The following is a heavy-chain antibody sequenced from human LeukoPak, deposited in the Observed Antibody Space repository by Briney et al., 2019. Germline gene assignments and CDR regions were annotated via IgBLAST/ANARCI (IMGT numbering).Heavy chain of an antibody. CDR2: ITGNGNT. CDR1: GYSFTRST. CDR3: ASQLLFGSIDY. V-gene: IGHV1-3*01. J-gene: IGHJ4*02. D-gene: IGHD2-2*01. Sequence: ASVKVSCKASGYSFTRSTMHWVRQAPGQGLEWMGWITGNGNTKYSQQFQGRVTITWDISASTAYMALSSLRSEDTAVYYYASQLLFGSIDYWGQGALVTVSS.